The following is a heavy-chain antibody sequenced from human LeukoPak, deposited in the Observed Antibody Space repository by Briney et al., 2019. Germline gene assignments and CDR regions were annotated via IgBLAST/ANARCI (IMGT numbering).Heavy chain of an antibody. V-gene: IGHV1-2*02. Sequence: ASVKVSCKASGYTFTGYYMHWVRQAPGQGLEWMGWIIPNSGGTNYAQKFQRRVTMTRDTSISTAYMELNRLRSDDTAVYYCARGPGGSYYSPPSLVDYWGQGTMVTVSS. CDR1: GYTFTGYY. J-gene: IGHJ4*02. D-gene: IGHD1-26*01. CDR3: ARGPGGSYYSPPSLVDY. CDR2: IIPNSGGT.